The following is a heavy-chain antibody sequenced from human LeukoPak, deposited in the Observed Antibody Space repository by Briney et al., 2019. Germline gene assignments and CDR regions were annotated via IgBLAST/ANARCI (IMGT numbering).Heavy chain of an antibody. CDR1: GYTLSELS. J-gene: IGHJ4*02. D-gene: IGHD6-19*01. CDR2: INTNTGNP. CDR3: ARDSSSGWSDFDY. V-gene: IGHV7-4-1*02. Sequence: ASVKVSCKVSGYTLSELSMHWVRQAPGKGLGWMGWINTNTGNPTYAQGFTGRFVFSLDTSVSTAYLQISSLKAEDTAVYYCARDSSSGWSDFDYWGQGTLVTVSS.